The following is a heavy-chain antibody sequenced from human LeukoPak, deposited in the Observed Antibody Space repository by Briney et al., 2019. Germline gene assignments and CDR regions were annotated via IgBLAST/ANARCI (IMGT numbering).Heavy chain of an antibody. V-gene: IGHV3-33*06. CDR1: GFTFSSYG. Sequence: PGGSLRLSCAASGFTFSSYGMHRVRQAPGKGLEWVAVIWYDGSNKYYADSVKGRFTISRDNSKDTLYLQMNSLRAEDTAVYYCAKDFESYDSSGYYYYWGQGTLVTVSS. CDR3: AKDFESYDSSGYYYY. J-gene: IGHJ4*02. D-gene: IGHD3-22*01. CDR2: IWYDGSNK.